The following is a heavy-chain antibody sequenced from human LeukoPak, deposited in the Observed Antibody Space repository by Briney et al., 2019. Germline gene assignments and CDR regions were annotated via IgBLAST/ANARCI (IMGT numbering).Heavy chain of an antibody. CDR3: ATDSYTVVTPGVGC. CDR2: IRSKAYGGTT. CDR1: GFTFGDYA. J-gene: IGHJ4*02. Sequence: PGGSLRLSCTASGFTFGDYAMSWFRQAPGKGLEWVGFIRSKAYGGTTEYAASVKGRFTISRDDSKSIAYLQMNSLKTEDTAVYYCATDSYTVVTPGVGCWGQGTLVTVSS. V-gene: IGHV3-49*03. D-gene: IGHD4-23*01.